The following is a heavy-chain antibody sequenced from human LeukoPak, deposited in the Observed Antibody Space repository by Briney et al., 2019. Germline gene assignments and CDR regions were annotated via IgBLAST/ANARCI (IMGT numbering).Heavy chain of an antibody. J-gene: IGHJ6*02. D-gene: IGHD6-13*01. V-gene: IGHV4-59*08. CDR2: VYYSGST. CDR3: ASRLGYSASWYYGMDV. Sequence: SETLSLTCTVSGGSISSYYWSWIRQPPGKGLEWFGCVYYSGSTDYNPSLKSRVTISVDTSKNQFSLNLTSVTAADTAVYYCASRLGYSASWYYGMDVWGQGTTVTVSS. CDR1: GGSISSYY.